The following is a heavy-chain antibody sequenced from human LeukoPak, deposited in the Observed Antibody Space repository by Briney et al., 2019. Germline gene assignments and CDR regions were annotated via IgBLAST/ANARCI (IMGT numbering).Heavy chain of an antibody. V-gene: IGHV3-74*01. Sequence: GGSLRLSCAASGFTFSTYWMHWVRQAPGKGLVWVSRINRDGSSTTHADSVKGRFTISRDNAKSTLYLQMDSLRAEDTAVYYCARGGGYSYGYVDYWGQGTLVTVSS. CDR1: GFTFSTYW. CDR3: ARGGGYSYGYVDY. CDR2: INRDGSST. J-gene: IGHJ4*02. D-gene: IGHD5-18*01.